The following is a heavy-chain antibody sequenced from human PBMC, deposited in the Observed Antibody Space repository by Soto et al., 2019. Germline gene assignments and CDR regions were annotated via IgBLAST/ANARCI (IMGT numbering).Heavy chain of an antibody. D-gene: IGHD6-13*01. CDR1: GFTFSSYS. J-gene: IGHJ6*02. CDR3: ARDGVYSRPRFIDYYGIDV. CDR2: ISSSSSYI. V-gene: IGHV3-21*01. Sequence: EVQLVESGGGLVKPGGSLRLSCAASGFTFSSYSMNWVRQAPGKGLEWVSSISSSSSYIYYADSVKGRFTISRDNAKNSLYLQINSVRAEDKAVYYCARDGVYSRPRFIDYYGIDVCGQGTTVTVSS.